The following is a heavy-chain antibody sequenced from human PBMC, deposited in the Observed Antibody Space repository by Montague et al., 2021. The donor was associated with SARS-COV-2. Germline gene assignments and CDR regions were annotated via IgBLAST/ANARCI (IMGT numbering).Heavy chain of an antibody. V-gene: IGHV3-13*04. D-gene: IGHD6-6*01. J-gene: IGHJ4*02. CDR1: GFTFGGYD. CDR2: IGIGGDT. Sequence: SLRLSCAASGFTFGGYDMNWVRQAPGKGLEWVSAIGIGGDTYYLGSARGRFIISRENAKNSLYLQMNSLRVGDTAVYYCARGGEWSSSSLPDYWGQGTLVTVSS. CDR3: ARGGEWSSSSLPDY.